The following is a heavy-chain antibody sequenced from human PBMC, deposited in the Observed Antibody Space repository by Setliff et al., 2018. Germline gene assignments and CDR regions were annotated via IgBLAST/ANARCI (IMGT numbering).Heavy chain of an antibody. D-gene: IGHD6-19*01. CDR2: IYIGGSA. J-gene: IGHJ6*03. CDR1: GGSISSYY. V-gene: IGHV4-4*07. Sequence: SSETLSLTCTVSGGSISSYYWSWIRQPAGKGLEWIGHIYIGGSANYNPSLKSRVTMSVDTSKNQFSLKLSSVTAADTAVYYCAREQWLDPPGYYYMDVWAKGTTVTV. CDR3: AREQWLDPPGYYYMDV.